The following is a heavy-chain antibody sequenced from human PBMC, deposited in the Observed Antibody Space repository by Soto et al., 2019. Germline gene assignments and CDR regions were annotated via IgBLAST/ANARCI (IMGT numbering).Heavy chain of an antibody. CDR2: INHSGST. CDR1: CGSFSGYY. D-gene: IGHD2-15*01. Sequence: SETLSLTCAVYCGSFSGYYWSWIRQPPGKGLEWIGEINHSGSTNYNPSLKSRVTISVDTSKNQFSLKLSSVTAADTAVYYCARVGYCSGGSRYSDTRGFDYGMDVWGQGTTVT. CDR3: ARVGYCSGGSRYSDTRGFDYGMDV. J-gene: IGHJ6*02. V-gene: IGHV4-34*01.